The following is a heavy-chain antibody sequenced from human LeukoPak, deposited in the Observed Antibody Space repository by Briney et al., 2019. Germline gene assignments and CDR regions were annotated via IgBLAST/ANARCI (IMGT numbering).Heavy chain of an antibody. Sequence: GGSLRLSCAASGFTFSSYAMHWVRQAPGKGLEWVAVISYDGSNKYYADSVKGRFTISRDNSKNTLYLQMNSLRAEDTAVYYCARAKYYYGSGVFDYWGQGTLVTVSS. CDR3: ARAKYYYGSGVFDY. V-gene: IGHV3-30-3*01. D-gene: IGHD3-10*01. CDR1: GFTFSSYA. J-gene: IGHJ4*02. CDR2: ISYDGSNK.